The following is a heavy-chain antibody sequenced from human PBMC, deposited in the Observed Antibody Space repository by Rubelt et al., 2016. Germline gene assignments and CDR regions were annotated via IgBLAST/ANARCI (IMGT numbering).Heavy chain of an antibody. CDR2: INAYNDNT. Sequence: QVQLVQSGAEVKAPGASVRVSCKASGYTFTTYGIGWVRQAPGQGLEWMGWINAYNDNTNYAQKFQGRVTMTTDNSTKKCDRELRVRTSDDTVGYYGVRGQVGSTPDYSGQGTTVTVSS. CDR3: VRGQVGSTPDY. D-gene: IGHD1-26*01. CDR1: GYTFTTYG. V-gene: IGHV1-18*01. J-gene: IGHJ4*03.